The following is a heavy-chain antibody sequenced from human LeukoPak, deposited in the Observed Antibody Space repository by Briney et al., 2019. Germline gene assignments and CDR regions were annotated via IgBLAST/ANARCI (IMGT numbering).Heavy chain of an antibody. J-gene: IGHJ4*02. CDR2: INHSGST. V-gene: IGHV4-34*01. CDR3: ARGRRTGDRGYYFDY. Sequence: KSSETLSLTCAVYGGSFSGYYWSWIRQPPGKGLEWIGEINHSGSTNYNPSLKSRVTISVDKSKNQFSLKLSSVTAADTAVYYCARGRRTGDRGYYFDYWGQGTLVTVSS. D-gene: IGHD7-27*01. CDR1: GGSFSGYY.